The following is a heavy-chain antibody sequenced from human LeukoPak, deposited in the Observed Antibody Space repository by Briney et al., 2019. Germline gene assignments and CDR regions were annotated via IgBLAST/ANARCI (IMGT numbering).Heavy chain of an antibody. V-gene: IGHV4-59*12. D-gene: IGHD5-18*01. Sequence: PSETLSLTCTVSGGSISSYYWSWIPQPPGKGLEWIGYIYYSGSTNYNPSLKSRVTISVDTSKNQFSLKLSSVTAADTAVYYCARDRHSYGKAYYFDYWGQGTLVTVSS. CDR3: ARDRHSYGKAYYFDY. J-gene: IGHJ4*02. CDR1: GGSISSYY. CDR2: IYYSGST.